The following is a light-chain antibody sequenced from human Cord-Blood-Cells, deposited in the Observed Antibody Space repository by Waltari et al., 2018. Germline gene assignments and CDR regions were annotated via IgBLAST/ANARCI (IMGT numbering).Light chain of an antibody. CDR3: QQRSNWPPALT. CDR1: QSVSSY. CDR2: DAS. V-gene: IGKV3-11*01. J-gene: IGKJ4*01. Sequence: EIVLTQSPATLSFSPGESATLSCRASQSVSSYLAWYQQKPGQAPRLLIYDASNRATGIPARFSGSGSGTDFTLTISSLEPEDFAVYYCQQRSNWPPALTFGGGTKVEIK.